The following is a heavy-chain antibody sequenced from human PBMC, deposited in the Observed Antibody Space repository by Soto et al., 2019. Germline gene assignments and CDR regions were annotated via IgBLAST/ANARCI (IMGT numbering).Heavy chain of an antibody. CDR1: GGTFSSYA. Sequence: ASVKVSCKASGGTFSSYAISWVRQAPGQGLEWTGGIIPIFGTANYAQKFQGRVTITADESTSTAYMELSSLRSEDTAVYYCARGEQWLVTGAFDIWGQGTMVTVSS. J-gene: IGHJ3*02. CDR2: IIPIFGTA. V-gene: IGHV1-69*13. D-gene: IGHD6-19*01. CDR3: ARGEQWLVTGAFDI.